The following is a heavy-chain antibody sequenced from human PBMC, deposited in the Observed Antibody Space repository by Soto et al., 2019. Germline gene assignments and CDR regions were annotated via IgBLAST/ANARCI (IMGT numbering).Heavy chain of an antibody. V-gene: IGHV3-21*01. D-gene: IGHD6-6*01. CDR1: GFTFSSYS. CDR2: ISSSSSYI. Sequence: EVQLVESGGGLVKPGGSLRLSCAASGFTFSSYSMNWVRQAPGKGLEWVSSISSSSSYIYYADSVKGRFTISRDNAKNSLYLQMNSLRAEDTAVYYCARDAYSRSSTFDYWGQGTLVTVSS. CDR3: ARDAYSRSSTFDY. J-gene: IGHJ4*02.